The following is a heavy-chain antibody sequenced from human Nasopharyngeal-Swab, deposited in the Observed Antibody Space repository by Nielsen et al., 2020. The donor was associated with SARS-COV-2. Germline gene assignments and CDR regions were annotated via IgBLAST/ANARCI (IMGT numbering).Heavy chain of an antibody. V-gene: IGHV1-2*02. Sequence: ASVKVSCKASGYTFIDHYMHWVRQAPGQALEGMGWINPNSGDPTYARKFKGRVTLTRDTSTSTAFMELSSLAADDTAVYYCAKNSDNYYFDFWGQGTLVTVSS. CDR1: GYTFIDHY. CDR3: AKNSDNYYFDF. CDR2: INPNSGDP. J-gene: IGHJ4*02. D-gene: IGHD1-1*01.